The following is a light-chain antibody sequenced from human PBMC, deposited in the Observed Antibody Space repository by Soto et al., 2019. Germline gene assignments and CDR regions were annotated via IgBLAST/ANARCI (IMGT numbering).Light chain of an antibody. CDR2: DAP. CDR1: QSISSW. Sequence: DIQMTQSPSTLSASVGDRVTITCRASQSISSWLAWYQQKPGKAPKLLIYDAPSLESGVPSRFSGSGSGTEFTLTLSSLQPDDFATYYCQQYNSYSPWTFGQGTKVEIK. CDR3: QQYNSYSPWT. V-gene: IGKV1-5*01. J-gene: IGKJ1*01.